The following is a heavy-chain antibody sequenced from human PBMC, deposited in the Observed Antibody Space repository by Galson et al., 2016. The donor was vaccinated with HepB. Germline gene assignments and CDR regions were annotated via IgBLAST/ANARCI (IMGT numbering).Heavy chain of an antibody. CDR2: IRSKANSYAT. D-gene: IGHD1-26*01. V-gene: IGHV3-73*01. CDR3: TRIHWYSGGRWYFDL. J-gene: IGHJ2*01. CDR1: GFTFSGSA. Sequence: SLRLSCAASGFTFSGSAMHWVRQASGKGLEWVGRIRSKANSYATAYAASVKGRFTISRDDSKNTAYLQMNSLKTEETAVYYCTRIHWYSGGRWYFDLWGRGTLVTVSS.